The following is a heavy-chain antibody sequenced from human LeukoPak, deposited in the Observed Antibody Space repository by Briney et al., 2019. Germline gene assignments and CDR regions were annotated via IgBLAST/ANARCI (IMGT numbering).Heavy chain of an antibody. D-gene: IGHD6-13*01. CDR2: IKQDGSEK. Sequence: PGGSLRVSCAASGFTFSSYWMSWVRQAPGKGLEWVANIKQDGSEKYYVDSVKGRFTISRDNAKNSLYLQMNSLRAEDTAVYYCAREGRQQLVLAYYYYGMDVWGQGTTVTVSS. CDR1: GFTFSSYW. V-gene: IGHV3-7*01. J-gene: IGHJ6*02. CDR3: AREGRQQLVLAYYYYGMDV.